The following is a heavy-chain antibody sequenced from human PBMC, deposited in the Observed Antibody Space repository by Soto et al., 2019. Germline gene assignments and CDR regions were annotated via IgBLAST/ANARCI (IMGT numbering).Heavy chain of an antibody. V-gene: IGHV3-33*01. CDR1: GFTFSNNG. Sequence: ESGGGVVQPGRSLRLSCAASGFTFSNNGMHWVRQAPGKGLEWVAVIWYDGINKYYAEAVKGRFIISRDNSKNTVYLQMNSLRAEDTAVYYCARDRVHIVDGLDFWGQGTTVTVSS. CDR3: ARDRVHIVDGLDF. CDR2: IWYDGINK. D-gene: IGHD2-21*01. J-gene: IGHJ6*02.